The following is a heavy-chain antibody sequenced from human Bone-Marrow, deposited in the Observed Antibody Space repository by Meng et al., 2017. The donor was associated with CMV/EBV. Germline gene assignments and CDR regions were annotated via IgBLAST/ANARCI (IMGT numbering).Heavy chain of an antibody. CDR1: GGTFISYT. J-gene: IGHJ6*02. Sequence: SVKVSCKASGGTFISYTISWVRQAPGQGLEWMGRIIPILGIANYAQKFQGRVTITADKSTSTAYMELSSLRAEDTAVYYCARVLVGYYYGMDVWGQGTTVTVSS. V-gene: IGHV1-69*02. CDR3: ARVLVGYYYGMDV. CDR2: IIPILGIA.